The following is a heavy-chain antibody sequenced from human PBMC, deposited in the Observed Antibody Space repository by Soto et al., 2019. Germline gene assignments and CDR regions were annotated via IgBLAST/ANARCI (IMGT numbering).Heavy chain of an antibody. CDR3: ARNHGDYDVGYSYMDV. D-gene: IGHD4-17*01. CDR2: IYPGDSDT. Sequence: PGESLKISCKGSGYSFTSYWIGWVRQMPGKGLEWMGIIYPGDSDTTYSPSFQGQVTISADKSISTAYLQWSSVKASDTALYYCARNHGDYDVGYSYMDVRGKGTTVTV. J-gene: IGHJ6*03. CDR1: GYSFTSYW. V-gene: IGHV5-51*01.